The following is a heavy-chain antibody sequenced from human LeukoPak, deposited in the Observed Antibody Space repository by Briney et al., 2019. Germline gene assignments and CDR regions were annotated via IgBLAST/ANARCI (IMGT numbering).Heavy chain of an antibody. CDR2: IYSGGRK. Sequence: PGGSLTLSCSASGFTVSSNYMMWLPQAPGNGRVGGSIIYSGGRKYYEDSVKGRFTISRDNSKNKLYLQMNSLRAEDTAVYYCASNVGYSGYVVGYWGQGTLVTVSS. J-gene: IGHJ4*02. CDR1: GFTVSSNY. D-gene: IGHD5-12*01. V-gene: IGHV3-53*01. CDR3: ASNVGYSGYVVGY.